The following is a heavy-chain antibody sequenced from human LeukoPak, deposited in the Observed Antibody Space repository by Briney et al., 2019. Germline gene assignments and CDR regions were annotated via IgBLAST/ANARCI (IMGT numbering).Heavy chain of an antibody. J-gene: IGHJ4*02. CDR1: GFTFSGYA. CDR2: ISYDGSNE. CDR3: ARTFRSGDGYKVGYFDY. D-gene: IGHD5-24*01. V-gene: IGHV3-30*14. Sequence: GRSLRLSCAASGFTFSGYAMHWVRQAPGKGLEWVAVISYDGSNEYYADSVKGRFTISRDNSRNTLYLQMNSLRAEDTAVYYCARTFRSGDGYKVGYFDYWGQGTLVTVSS.